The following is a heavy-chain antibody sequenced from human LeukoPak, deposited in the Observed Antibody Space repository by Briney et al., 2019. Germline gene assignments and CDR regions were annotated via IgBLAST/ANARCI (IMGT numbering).Heavy chain of an antibody. D-gene: IGHD3-3*01. CDR1: GDIISSNGAY. Sequence: SQTLSLTCAVSGDIISSNGAYWNWIRQSPSRGLEWLGRTYYSSPQCHTDYAPSVKGRITLNPDTSKNHFSLQLNSVTPEDTAVYYCGRETDFGVVTNWGQGTLVTVSS. CDR3: GRETDFGVVTN. J-gene: IGHJ4*02. V-gene: IGHV6-1*01. CDR2: TYYSSPQCHT.